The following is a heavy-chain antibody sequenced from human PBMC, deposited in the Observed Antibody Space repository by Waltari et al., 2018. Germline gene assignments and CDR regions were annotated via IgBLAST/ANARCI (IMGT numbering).Heavy chain of an antibody. CDR2: IDHRDSYT. CDR1: GYKFTDYW. Sequence: EVQLVQSGAEVKKSGESLRISCMASGYKFTDYWITWVRQMPGKGLEWMGRIDHRDSYTNYRPAFQGHVTMSVDKSNSTAFLQWSSLKAPDTAMYYCARQGRNVVVTAYYYNGLDVWGQGTTVSVSS. CDR3: ARQGRNVVVTAYYYNGLDV. D-gene: IGHD2-21*02. V-gene: IGHV5-10-1*03. J-gene: IGHJ6*02.